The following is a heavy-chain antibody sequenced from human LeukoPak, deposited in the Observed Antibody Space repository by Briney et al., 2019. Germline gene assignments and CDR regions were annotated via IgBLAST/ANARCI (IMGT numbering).Heavy chain of an antibody. V-gene: IGHV3-33*06. CDR1: GFTFSTYG. CDR2: MWYDGRKD. J-gene: IGHJ4*02. CDR3: AKDREPYEYTFDY. D-gene: IGHD6-6*01. Sequence: GRSLRLSCAAAGFTFSTYGIHWVRQAPGKGREWVAVMWYDGRKDYYADSVKGRFTISRDTSKNTLYLQMNSLRAEDTAVYYCAKDREPYEYTFDYGGQGTLVTVSS.